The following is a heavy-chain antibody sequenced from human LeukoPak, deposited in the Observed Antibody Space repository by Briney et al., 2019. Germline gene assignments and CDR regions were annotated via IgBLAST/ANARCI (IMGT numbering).Heavy chain of an antibody. CDR1: GYSLASYG. CDR2: ISVYNGNT. CDR3: ARADDRNHVFWSGQGFFDR. D-gene: IGHD3-3*01. V-gene: IGHV1-18*01. J-gene: IGHJ4*02. Sequence: ASVKVSCKASGYSLASYGITWVRQAPGQGLEWMGWISVYNGNTKYIQKLQGRVTMTTDTSTSTAYMELRSLRSDDTAVYYCARADDRNHVFWSGQGFFDRWGQGTLVTVSS.